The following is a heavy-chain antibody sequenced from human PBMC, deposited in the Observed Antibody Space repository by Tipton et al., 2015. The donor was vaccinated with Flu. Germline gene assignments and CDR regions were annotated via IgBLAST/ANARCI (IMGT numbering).Heavy chain of an antibody. D-gene: IGHD1-14*01. Sequence: SGFTFSTYGMHWVRQAPGKGLEWVAVIAYDGFTKYYADSVQGRFTISRDNSKNMVYLQMTSLRPEDTAVYYCGKEWDNGAPYITADDWGQGTPVTVSS. J-gene: IGHJ4*02. CDR2: IAYDGFTK. V-gene: IGHV3-30*18. CDR3: GKEWDNGAPYITADD. CDR1: GFTFSTYG.